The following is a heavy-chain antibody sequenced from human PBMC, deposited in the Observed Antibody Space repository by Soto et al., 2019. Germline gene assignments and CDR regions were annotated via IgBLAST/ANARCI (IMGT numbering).Heavy chain of an antibody. V-gene: IGHV3-23*01. Sequence: EVQLLESGGGLVQPGGSLRLSCAAAGFTFSIYAMSWVRQAPGKGLEWVSAISGSGGSTYYADSVKGRFTISRDNSKNTVDLQMNRLRAADTAVYYCAKATRGGAATLIRDYWGQGTLVTVSS. CDR3: AKATRGGAATLIRDY. CDR2: ISGSGGST. D-gene: IGHD6-13*01. J-gene: IGHJ4*02. CDR1: GFTFSIYA.